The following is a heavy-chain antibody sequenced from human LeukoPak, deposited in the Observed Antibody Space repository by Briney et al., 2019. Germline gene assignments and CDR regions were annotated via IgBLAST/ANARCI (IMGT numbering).Heavy chain of an antibody. CDR2: INNNTGNP. CDR1: GYTFTTYA. Sequence: ASVKVSCKASGYTFTTYAINWVRQAPGQGLEWMGWINNNTGNPTYAQGFTGRFVFSLDTSVSTAYLQISSLKAEDTAVYYCARGIGMGIVLMMHGNIDVWGKGTTVTVSS. D-gene: IGHD2-8*01. J-gene: IGHJ6*03. CDR3: ARGIGMGIVLMMHGNIDV. V-gene: IGHV7-4-1*02.